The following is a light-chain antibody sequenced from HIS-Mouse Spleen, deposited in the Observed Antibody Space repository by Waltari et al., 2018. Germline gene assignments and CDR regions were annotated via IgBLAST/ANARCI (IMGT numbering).Light chain of an antibody. Sequence: SYELTQPPSVSVSPGQTARITCSGDALPKQYAYWYQQKPGQAPVRVIYKARERPSGIPERFSGTSSGTTVTLTISGVQAEDEADYYCQSADSSGTYVFGTGTKVTVL. CDR1: ALPKQY. V-gene: IGLV3-25*03. CDR2: KAR. CDR3: QSADSSGTYV. J-gene: IGLJ1*01.